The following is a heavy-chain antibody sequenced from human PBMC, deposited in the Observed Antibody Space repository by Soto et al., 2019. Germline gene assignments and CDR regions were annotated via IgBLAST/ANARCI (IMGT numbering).Heavy chain of an antibody. J-gene: IGHJ4*02. CDR2: ISWDGGIT. V-gene: IGHV3-43*01. Sequence: GGSLRLSCAASVFTFNAYTMHWVRQAPGKGLEWVSLISWDGGITYYGDSVRGRFTVSRDNSDNSLYPQMTSLRSDDTAFYYCAKDSYDILTGQKRYFDSWGQGTLVTVSS. CDR3: AKDSYDILTGQKRYFDS. D-gene: IGHD3-9*01. CDR1: VFTFNAYT.